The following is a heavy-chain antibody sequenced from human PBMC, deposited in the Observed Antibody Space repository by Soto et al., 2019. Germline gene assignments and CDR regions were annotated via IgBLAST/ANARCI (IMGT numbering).Heavy chain of an antibody. V-gene: IGHV3-48*02. D-gene: IGHD2-15*01. CDR3: VRGGGFKIDY. CDR2: ISSSSSTI. CDR1: GFTLSSYS. Sequence: EVQLVESGGRLVQPGGSLRLSCAASGFTLSSYSMNWARQAPGKGLEWVSYISSSSSTIYYADSVKGRFTISRDNAKNSLYLQMNSLRDVDTAVYYCVRGGGFKIDYWGQGTLVTVSS. J-gene: IGHJ4*02.